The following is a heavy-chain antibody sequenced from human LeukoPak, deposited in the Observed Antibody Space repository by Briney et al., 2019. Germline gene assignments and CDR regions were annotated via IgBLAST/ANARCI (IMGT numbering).Heavy chain of an antibody. CDR1: GYTFTGYY. Sequence: ASVKVSCKASGYTFTGYYMHWVRQAPGQGLEWMGWINPNSGGTNYAQKFQGRVTMTRDTSISTAYMELCRLRSDDTAVYYCARDEPTYYYDSSGYYPFDYWGQGTLVTVSS. D-gene: IGHD3-22*01. V-gene: IGHV1-2*02. CDR2: INPNSGGT. J-gene: IGHJ4*02. CDR3: ARDEPTYYYDSSGYYPFDY.